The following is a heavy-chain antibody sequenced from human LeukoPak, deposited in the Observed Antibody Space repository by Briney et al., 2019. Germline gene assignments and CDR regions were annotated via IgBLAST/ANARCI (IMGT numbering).Heavy chain of an antibody. CDR1: GFTFSSYS. Sequence: AGGSLRLSCAASGFTFSSYSMNWVRQAPGKGLEWVSSISSSSSYIYYADSVKGRFTISRDNAKNSLYLQMNSLRAEDTAAYYCANRVPPDYWGQGTLVTVSS. CDR3: ANRVPPDY. V-gene: IGHV3-21*01. J-gene: IGHJ4*02. CDR2: ISSSSSYI.